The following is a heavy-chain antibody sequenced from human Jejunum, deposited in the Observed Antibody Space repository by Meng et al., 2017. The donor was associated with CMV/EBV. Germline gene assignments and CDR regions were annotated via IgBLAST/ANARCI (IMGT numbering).Heavy chain of an antibody. Sequence: TSYYIHWGRQAPGQGLEWMGWINPNSGGTNYAQKFQGRVSMTSDTSVSTAYMELTSLISDDTAIYYCAALVGGTILDFSYGLDVWGQGTTVTVSS. CDR3: AALVGGTILDFSYGLDV. D-gene: IGHD1-26*01. CDR2: INPNSGGT. J-gene: IGHJ6*02. V-gene: IGHV1-2*02. CDR1: TSYY.